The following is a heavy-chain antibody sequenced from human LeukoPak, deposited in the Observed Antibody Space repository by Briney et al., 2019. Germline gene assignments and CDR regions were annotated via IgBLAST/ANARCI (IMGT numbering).Heavy chain of an antibody. CDR3: ARELNEGVDY. CDR2: ITHSSSYI. V-gene: IGHV3-21*01. CDR1: GFTFSTYN. J-gene: IGHJ4*02. Sequence: PGGSLRLSCAASGFTFSTYNMNWVRQAPGKGLEWVSSITHSSSYIYYAASVKGRFTISRDNAKNSLYLQMNSLRAEDTAVYYCARELNEGVDYWGQGTLVTVSS.